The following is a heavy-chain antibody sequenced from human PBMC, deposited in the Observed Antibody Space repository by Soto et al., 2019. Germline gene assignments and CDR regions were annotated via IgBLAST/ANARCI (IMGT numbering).Heavy chain of an antibody. CDR3: TAEGSDNYDFWSGYAPYYYYYMDV. CDR1: GFTFSNAW. Sequence: GGSLRLSCAASGFTFSNAWMSWVRQAPGKGLEWVGRIKSKTDGGTTDYAAPVKGRFTISRDDSKNTLYLQMNSLKTEDTAVYYCTAEGSDNYDFWSGYAPYYYYYMDVWGKGTTVTVSS. CDR2: IKSKTDGGTT. D-gene: IGHD3-3*01. J-gene: IGHJ6*03. V-gene: IGHV3-15*01.